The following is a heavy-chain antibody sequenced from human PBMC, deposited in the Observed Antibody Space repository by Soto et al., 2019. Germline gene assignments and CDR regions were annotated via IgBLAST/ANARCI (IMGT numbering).Heavy chain of an antibody. Sequence: GGSLRLSCAASGFIFRSYGMSWVRPAPGKGLEWVSSISGNGANTYYADSVKCRFAISRDYSKNTVYLQMNGLRADDTAVYYCAKDLHPTEYCIGISCHSIDYWGQGTLVTVSS. CDR1: GFIFRSYG. CDR3: AKDLHPTEYCIGISCHSIDY. J-gene: IGHJ4*02. CDR2: ISGNGANT. V-gene: IGHV3-23*01. D-gene: IGHD2-15*01.